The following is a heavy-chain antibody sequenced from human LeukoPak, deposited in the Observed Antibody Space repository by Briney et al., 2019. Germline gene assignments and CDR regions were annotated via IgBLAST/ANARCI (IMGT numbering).Heavy chain of an antibody. CDR3: ARADGYCSGGSCYSAFDI. V-gene: IGHV4-59*01. CDR2: IYYSGST. CDR1: GGSTSSYY. J-gene: IGHJ3*02. Sequence: PSETLSLTCTVSGGSTSSYYWSWIRQPPGKGLEWIGYIYYSGSTNYNPSLKSRVTISVDTSKNQFSLKLSSVTAADTAVYYCARADGYCSGGSCYSAFDIWGQGTMVTVSS. D-gene: IGHD2-15*01.